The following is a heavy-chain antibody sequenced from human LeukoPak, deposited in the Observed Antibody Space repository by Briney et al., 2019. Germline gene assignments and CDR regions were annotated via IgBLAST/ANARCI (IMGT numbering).Heavy chain of an antibody. CDR1: GGTFSSYA. V-gene: IGHV1-69*06. Sequence: SVKVSCKASGGTFSSYAISWVRQAPGQGLEWMGGIIPIFGTANYAQKFQGRVTITADKSTSTAYMELSSLRSEDTAVYYCAKSYRVIRNAFDIWGQGTTVTVSS. D-gene: IGHD3-22*01. CDR3: AKSYRVIRNAFDI. CDR2: IIPIFGTA. J-gene: IGHJ3*02.